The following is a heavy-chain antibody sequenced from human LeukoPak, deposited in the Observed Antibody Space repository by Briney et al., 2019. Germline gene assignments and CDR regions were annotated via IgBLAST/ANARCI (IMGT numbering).Heavy chain of an antibody. J-gene: IGHJ4*02. CDR1: GFTVSSNY. V-gene: IGHV3-53*01. CDR2: IYSGGST. D-gene: IGHD2-8*02. Sequence: GGSLRLSCAASGFTVSSNYMSWVRQAPGKGLEWVSVIYSGGSTYFADSVKGRFTISRDNSKNTLYLQMNSLRAEDTAVYYCAKSLVDQTYYFDYWGQGTLVTVSS. CDR3: AKSLVDQTYYFDY.